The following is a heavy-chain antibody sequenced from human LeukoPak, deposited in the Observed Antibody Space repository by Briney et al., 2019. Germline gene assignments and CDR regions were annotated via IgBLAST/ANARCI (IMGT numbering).Heavy chain of an antibody. J-gene: IGHJ3*02. CDR3: ARGHRNSGYLGYDAFDI. V-gene: IGHV4-30-4*01. Sequence: PSETLSLTCTVSGGSISSGDYYWRWIRQPPGKGLEWIGYIYYSGSTYYNPSLKSRVTISVDTSKNQFSLKLSSVTAADTAVYYCARGHRNSGYLGYDAFDIWGQGTMVTVSS. CDR1: GGSISSGDYY. D-gene: IGHD3-22*01. CDR2: IYYSGST.